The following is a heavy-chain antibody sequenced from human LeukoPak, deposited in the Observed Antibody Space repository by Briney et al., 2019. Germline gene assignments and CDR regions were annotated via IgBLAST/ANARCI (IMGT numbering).Heavy chain of an antibody. CDR2: TKPDGSAE. CDR3: ARDGGLKTNFDY. V-gene: IGHV3-7*01. Sequence: GGSLRLSCAASGFTFRNYWMGWVRQTPGKGLEWVANTKPDGSAEYYADSVRGRFTTSRDNANNFLYLQMNSLRAEDTAVYYCARDGGLKTNFDYWGQGTLVTVSS. J-gene: IGHJ4*02. CDR1: GFTFRNYW. D-gene: IGHD2-15*01.